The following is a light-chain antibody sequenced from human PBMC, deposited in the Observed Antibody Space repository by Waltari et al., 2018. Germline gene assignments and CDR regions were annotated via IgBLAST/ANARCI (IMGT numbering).Light chain of an antibody. J-gene: IGLJ3*02. CDR1: ISDVGGYNF. V-gene: IGLV2-14*01. CDR2: EVN. Sequence: QSALTQPASVSGSPGQSITISCTGTISDVGGYNFVSWYQQEHPGKAPKLLIFEVNNRPSEILDRLFGSKSGETASLTISGLQAEDEADYYCSSYTSSHTVVFGGGTKLTVL. CDR3: SSYTSSHTVV.